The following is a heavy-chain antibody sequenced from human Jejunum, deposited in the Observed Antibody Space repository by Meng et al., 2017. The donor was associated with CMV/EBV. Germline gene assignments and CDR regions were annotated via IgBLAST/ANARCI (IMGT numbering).Heavy chain of an antibody. CDR3: ARGGYNRPLDY. Sequence: TCPVSGGSISPSSWSWLRQPPGKGLEWIGYIYSRGSTNYNPSLKSRLTISVDTSKNQFSLRLTPVTAADAAVYYCARGGYNRPLDYWGQGALVTVSS. CDR2: IYSRGST. V-gene: IGHV4-59*01. CDR1: GGSISPSS. J-gene: IGHJ4*02. D-gene: IGHD6-25*01.